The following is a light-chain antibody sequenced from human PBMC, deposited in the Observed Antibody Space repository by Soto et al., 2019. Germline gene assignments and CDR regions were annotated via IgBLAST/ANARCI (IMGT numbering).Light chain of an antibody. V-gene: IGKV1-5*03. CDR1: ESIGSW. CDR2: KAS. Sequence: DIQMTQSPSTLSASVGDRVTITCRASESIGSWLAWYQQKPGKAPKLLIYKASSLESGVPSRFSGSGSGTEFRLTISRLQPDDFATYYCQQYNSYSLTFGGGTKVEIK. CDR3: QQYNSYSLT. J-gene: IGKJ4*01.